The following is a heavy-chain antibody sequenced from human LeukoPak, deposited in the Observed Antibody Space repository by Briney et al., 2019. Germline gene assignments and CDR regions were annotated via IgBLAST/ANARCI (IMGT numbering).Heavy chain of an antibody. V-gene: IGHV1-46*01. CDR3: ARDRVMRQLVPFYYFDY. D-gene: IGHD6-13*01. CDR2: INPSGGST. Sequence: ASVKVSCKASGYTFTSYYMHWVRQAPGQGLEWMGIINPSGGSTSYAQKFQGRVTMTRDTSTSTVYMELSSLRSEDTAVYYCARDRVMRQLVPFYYFDYWGQGTLVTVSS. J-gene: IGHJ4*02. CDR1: GYTFTSYY.